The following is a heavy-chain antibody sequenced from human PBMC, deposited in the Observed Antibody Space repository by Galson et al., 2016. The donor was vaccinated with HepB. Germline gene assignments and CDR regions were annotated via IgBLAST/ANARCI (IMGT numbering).Heavy chain of an antibody. J-gene: IGHJ4*02. CDR3: AKNLNSGWHFPFDY. CDR1: GFNVRSNY. D-gene: IGHD3-22*01. CDR2: IYSGGAT. Sequence: SLRLSCAGSGFNVRSNYMNWVRQAPGKGLEWVSVIYSGGATSYADSVKGRFTMSRDTSNNTVFLQMTSLRTEDTAVYYCAKNLNSGWHFPFDYWGQGILVTVSS. V-gene: IGHV3-53*01.